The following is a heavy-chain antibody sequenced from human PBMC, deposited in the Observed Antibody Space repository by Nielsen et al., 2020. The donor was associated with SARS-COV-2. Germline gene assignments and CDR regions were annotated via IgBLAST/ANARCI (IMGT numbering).Heavy chain of an antibody. Sequence: GESPKISCAASGFTFNTYAMNWVRQAPGKGLEWVAYISASSANIHYAASVNGRFTVSRDNAKNSLYLQMNNLRDEDTAVYYCASDPSYASSWLHYFDFWGQGTLVTVSS. CDR2: ISASSANI. CDR3: ASDPSYASSWLHYFDF. D-gene: IGHD5-12*01. CDR1: GFTFNTYA. J-gene: IGHJ4*02. V-gene: IGHV3-48*02.